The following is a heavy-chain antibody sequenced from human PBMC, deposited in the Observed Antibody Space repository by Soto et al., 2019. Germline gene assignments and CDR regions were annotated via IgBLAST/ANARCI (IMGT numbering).Heavy chain of an antibody. CDR2: IIPIFGTA. V-gene: IGHV1-69*12. CDR1: GGTFSSYA. J-gene: IGHJ6*02. CDR3: ARSPYSYYGMDV. Sequence: QVQLVQSGAEVKKPGSSVKVSCKASGGTFSSYAISWVRQAPGQGLEWMGGIIPIFGTANYAQKFQGRVTIPAEESTSKAYMELSSLRSEDTAVYYCARSPYSYYGMDVWGPGTTVTVSS.